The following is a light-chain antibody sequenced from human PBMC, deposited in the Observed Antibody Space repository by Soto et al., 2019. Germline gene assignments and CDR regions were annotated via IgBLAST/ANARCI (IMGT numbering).Light chain of an antibody. CDR2: GAS. V-gene: IGKV3-15*01. CDR1: QSVSSN. J-gene: IGKJ1*01. CDR3: QQYNNWPPWT. Sequence: EIVMTQSPATLSVSPGERATLSCRDSQSVSSNIAWYQQKPDQAPRLLIYGASTRATGIPARFSGSGSGTEFTLTISSLQSEDFAVYYCQQYNNWPPWTFGQGTKVDIK.